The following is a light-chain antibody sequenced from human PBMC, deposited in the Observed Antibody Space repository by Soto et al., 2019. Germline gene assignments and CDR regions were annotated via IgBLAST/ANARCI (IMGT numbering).Light chain of an antibody. Sequence: EIVLTQSPGTLSLSPGGRATLSCRASQSVSRNYVAWYQQKPGQSPRLLIYGASNRASGIPDRFSGSASGADFTLSIARLEPEDFAMYYCQQYGTSPQTFGQGTKVDIK. CDR2: GAS. CDR1: QSVSRNY. V-gene: IGKV3-20*01. J-gene: IGKJ2*01. CDR3: QQYGTSPQT.